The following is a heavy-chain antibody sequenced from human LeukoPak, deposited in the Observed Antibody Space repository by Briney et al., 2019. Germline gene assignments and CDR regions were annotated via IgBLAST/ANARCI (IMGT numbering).Heavy chain of an antibody. CDR2: IYTSGST. V-gene: IGHV4-4*07. J-gene: IGHJ4*02. CDR3: ARGRLRYFDWLLQPPDY. Sequence: SETLSLTCTVSGGSISSYYWSWIRQPAGKGLEWIGRIYTSGSTNYNPSLKSRVTMSVDTSKNQFSLKLSSVTAADTAVYYCARGRLRYFDWLLQPPDYWGQGTLVTVSS. D-gene: IGHD3-9*01. CDR1: GGSISSYY.